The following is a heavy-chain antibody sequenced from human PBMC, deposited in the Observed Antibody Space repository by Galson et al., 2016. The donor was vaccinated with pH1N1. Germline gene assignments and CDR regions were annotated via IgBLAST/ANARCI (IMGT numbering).Heavy chain of an antibody. D-gene: IGHD3-10*01. CDR3: ARGGEEVLTFGEPHNWFDP. CDR1: GGSISSGIYY. V-gene: IGHV4-61*02. J-gene: IGHJ5*02. Sequence: TLSLTCTVSGGSISSGIYYWSWIRQPAGKGLEWIGLVYSSGSTRYNPSLKSRVTISADTSKSQLSLKMTSVTAADTAVYYCARGGEEVLTFGEPHNWFDPWGQGILVTVSS. CDR2: VYSSGST.